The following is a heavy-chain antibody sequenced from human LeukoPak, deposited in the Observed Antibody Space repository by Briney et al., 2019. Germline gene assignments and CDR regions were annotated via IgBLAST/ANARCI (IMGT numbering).Heavy chain of an antibody. V-gene: IGHV1-2*04. CDR3: AFTDYGDHLPLTY. CDR1: GGTFSSYA. CDR2: INPNSGGT. Sequence: GSSVKVSCKASGGTFSSYAISWVRQAPGQGLEWMGWINPNSGGTNYAQKFQGWVTMTRDTSISTAYMELSRLRSDDTAVYYCAFTDYGDHLPLTYWGQGTLVTVSS. D-gene: IGHD4-17*01. J-gene: IGHJ4*02.